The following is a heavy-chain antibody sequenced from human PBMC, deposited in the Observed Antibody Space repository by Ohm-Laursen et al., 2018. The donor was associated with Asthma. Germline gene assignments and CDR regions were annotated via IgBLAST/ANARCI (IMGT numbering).Heavy chain of an antibody. V-gene: IGHV3-23*01. CDR1: GFTFRSYA. J-gene: IGHJ4*02. CDR3: AKDLGVDY. Sequence: SLRLSCTASGFTFRSYATHWVRQAPGKGLEWVSAISGSGGSTYYADSVKGRFTISRDNSKNTLYLQMNSLRAEDTAVYYCAKDLGVDYWGQGTLVTVSS. CDR2: ISGSGGST. D-gene: IGHD3-10*01.